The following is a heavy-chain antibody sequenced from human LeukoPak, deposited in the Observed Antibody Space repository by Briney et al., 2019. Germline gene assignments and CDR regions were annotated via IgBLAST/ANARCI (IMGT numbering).Heavy chain of an antibody. CDR3: AKEGIVVRGYYYYMDV. V-gene: IGHV3-23*01. J-gene: IGHJ6*03. Sequence: GGSLRLSCAASGFTFSSYAMSWVRQAPGKGLEWVSAISGSGGSTYYADSVKGRFTISRDNSKNTLYLQMNSLRAEDTAVYYCAKEGIVVRGYYYYMDVWGKGTTVTVSS. CDR2: ISGSGGST. CDR1: GFTFSSYA. D-gene: IGHD2-2*01.